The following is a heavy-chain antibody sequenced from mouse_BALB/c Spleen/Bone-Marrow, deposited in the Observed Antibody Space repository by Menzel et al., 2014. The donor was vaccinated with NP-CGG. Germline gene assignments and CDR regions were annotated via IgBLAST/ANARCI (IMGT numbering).Heavy chain of an antibody. CDR1: GNTFTSYG. CDR3: VRSRLRDWYFDV. D-gene: IGHD1-2*01. CDR2: IFPGDSTT. V-gene: IGHV1S56*01. Sequence: VQLQQSGVELVKPGASVKLSCKASGNTFTSYGINWVRQRPEQGLEWIGWIFPGDSTTKYNEKFKGKATLSTDKSSSTVHMQHSRLTSEDSAVYFCVRSRLRDWYFDVWGAGTTVTISS. J-gene: IGHJ1*01.